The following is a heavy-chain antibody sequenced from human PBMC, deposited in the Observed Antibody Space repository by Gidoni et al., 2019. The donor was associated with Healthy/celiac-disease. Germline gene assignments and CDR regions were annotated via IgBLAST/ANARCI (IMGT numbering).Heavy chain of an antibody. Sequence: QVQLVESGGGVVQPGRYLRLSCAASGFTFSSYGMHWVRQAPGKGLEWVAVIWYDGSNKYYADSVKGRFTISRDNSKNTLYLQMNSLRAEDTAVYYCARDRVGYCSGGSCLDDAFDIWGQGTMVTVSS. J-gene: IGHJ3*02. V-gene: IGHV3-33*01. CDR1: GFTFSSYG. CDR3: ARDRVGYCSGGSCLDDAFDI. D-gene: IGHD2-15*01. CDR2: IWYDGSNK.